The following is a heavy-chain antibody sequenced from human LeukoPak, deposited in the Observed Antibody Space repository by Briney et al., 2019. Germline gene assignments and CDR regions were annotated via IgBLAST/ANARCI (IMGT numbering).Heavy chain of an antibody. Sequence: PGGSLRLSCAASGFTFSSYSINWVRQAPGKGLDWVSSISSSSSYIYYADSVKGRFPISRDNAKNSLYLQMKSLRAEDTALYYCARYSGYEYFDYWGQGTLVTVSS. D-gene: IGHD5-12*01. CDR3: ARYSGYEYFDY. CDR2: ISSSSSYI. CDR1: GFTFSSYS. J-gene: IGHJ4*02. V-gene: IGHV3-21*01.